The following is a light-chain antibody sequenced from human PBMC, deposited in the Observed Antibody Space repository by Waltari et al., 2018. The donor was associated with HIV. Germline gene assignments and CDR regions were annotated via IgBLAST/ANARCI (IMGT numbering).Light chain of an antibody. CDR1: LSVSSN. CDR2: GAS. Sequence: EIVMTQSPDTLPVSPGERVTLSCRASLSVSSNLAWYQQTPGQGPRLLIHGASIRATPTPARFSGSGSGTEFTLTISSLQPEDFAVYYCQQYYNWPPAFGGGTKVEIK. CDR3: QQYYNWPPA. J-gene: IGKJ4*01. V-gene: IGKV3-15*01.